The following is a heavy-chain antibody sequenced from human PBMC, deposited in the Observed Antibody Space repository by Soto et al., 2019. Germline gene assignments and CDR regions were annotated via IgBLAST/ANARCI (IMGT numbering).Heavy chain of an antibody. V-gene: IGHV4-30-2*01. Sequence: ASETLSLTCAVSGGSISGGGFSWSWIRQPPGKGLEWIGYILHTGGTQYNPSLKSRVSMSVDKSKNQFSLHLTSVTAADTAVYYCARLQFGEGFDYWGQGALVTVSS. CDR2: ILHTGGT. D-gene: IGHD3-10*01. CDR3: ARLQFGEGFDY. CDR1: GGSISGGGFS. J-gene: IGHJ4*02.